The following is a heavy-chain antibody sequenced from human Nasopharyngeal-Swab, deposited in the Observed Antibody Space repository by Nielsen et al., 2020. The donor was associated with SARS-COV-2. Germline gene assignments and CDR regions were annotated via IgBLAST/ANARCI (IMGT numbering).Heavy chain of an antibody. CDR1: GFTFTSYA. CDR3: AKDLEYRIDY. V-gene: IGHV3-23*01. D-gene: IGHD1-1*01. CDR2: ISGSGSST. Sequence: GESLKISCAASGFTFTSYAMTWVRQAPGKGLEWVSGISGSGSSTYYADSVKGRFTISRDNAKNTLYLQMNSLRAEDTAVYYCAKDLEYRIDYWGQGNLVTVSS. J-gene: IGHJ4*02.